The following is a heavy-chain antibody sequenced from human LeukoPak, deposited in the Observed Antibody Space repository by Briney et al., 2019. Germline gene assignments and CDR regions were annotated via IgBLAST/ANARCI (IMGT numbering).Heavy chain of an antibody. CDR2: ISHSGSSI. J-gene: IGHJ4*02. V-gene: IGHV3-23*01. CDR3: AMALDY. CDR1: GFTFSNYL. Sequence: QPGGSLRLSCAASGFTFSNYLMNWVRQAPGKGLEWVSGISHSGSSIYYADPVKGRFTISRDNSKNTLYLQMDRLRVEDTAVYYCAMALDYWGQGTLVTVSS.